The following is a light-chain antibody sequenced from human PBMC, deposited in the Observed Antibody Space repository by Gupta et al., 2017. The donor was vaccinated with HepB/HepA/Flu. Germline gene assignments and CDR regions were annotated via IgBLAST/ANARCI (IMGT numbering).Light chain of an antibody. J-gene: IGKJ2*01. CDR1: QRLGYSDGNIY. Sequence: EAVMTQSPLFLSVTLGQPSSISCTSSQRLGYSDGNIYLNWFHQRPGQSPRHLIYRGSKRDSGVPDRFSVNGSGTDFTLKISRGEAEDVGVYYCRQGKHCPFTFGQGTKMDIK. V-gene: IGKV2-30*01. CDR2: RGS. CDR3: RQGKHCPFT.